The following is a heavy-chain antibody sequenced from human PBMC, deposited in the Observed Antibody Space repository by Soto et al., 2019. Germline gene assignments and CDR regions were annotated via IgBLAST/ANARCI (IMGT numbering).Heavy chain of an antibody. J-gene: IGHJ4*02. CDR2: IYYSGST. CDR1: GGSISSSSYY. CDR3: ARLADYGHYQNFDY. Sequence: PSETLSLSCTVSGGSISSSSYYWGWIRQPPGKGLEWIGSIYYSGSTYYNPSLKSRVTISVDTSKNQFSLKLGSVTAADTAVYYCARLADYGHYQNFDYWGQGTLVTVS. V-gene: IGHV4-39*01. D-gene: IGHD4-17*01.